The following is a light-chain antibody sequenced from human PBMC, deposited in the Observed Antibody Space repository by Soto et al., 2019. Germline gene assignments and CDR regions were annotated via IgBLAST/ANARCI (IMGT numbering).Light chain of an antibody. CDR1: QSISSK. Sequence: DIQMTQSPSTLSASVGDRVTITCRASQSISSKLAWYQQKVGRAPKLLIYKASNLESGVPSRFSGSGSGTDFTLTISSLKPEDFATYYCQQSYSTPAWTFGQGTKVDIK. J-gene: IGKJ1*01. CDR3: QQSYSTPAWT. CDR2: KAS. V-gene: IGKV1-5*03.